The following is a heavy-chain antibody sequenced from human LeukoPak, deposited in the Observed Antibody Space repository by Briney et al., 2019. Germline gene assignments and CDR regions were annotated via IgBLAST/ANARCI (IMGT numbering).Heavy chain of an antibody. CDR1: GGSFSGYY. CDR3: ARYAPLLGPDY. CDR2: IYYSGST. Sequence: SETLSLTCAVYGGSFSGYYWSWIRQPPGKGLEWIGYIYYSGSTNYNPSLKSRVTISVDTSKNQFSLKLSSVTAADTAVYYCARYAPLLGPDYWGQGTLVTVSS. V-gene: IGHV4-59*01. J-gene: IGHJ4*02. D-gene: IGHD3-10*01.